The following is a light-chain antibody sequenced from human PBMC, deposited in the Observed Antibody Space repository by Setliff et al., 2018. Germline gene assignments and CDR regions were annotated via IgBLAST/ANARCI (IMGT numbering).Light chain of an antibody. CDR1: SSDIGRYNY. Sequence: QSALAQPPSASGSLGQSVTISCTGTSSDIGRYNYVSWYQQHPGKAPKLMIYEVSERPSGVPDRFSGSKSGNTASLTVSGLQAEDEADYYCSSFAGLNNLEVFGGGTKGTVL. CDR3: SSFAGLNNLEV. J-gene: IGLJ2*01. V-gene: IGLV2-8*01. CDR2: EVS.